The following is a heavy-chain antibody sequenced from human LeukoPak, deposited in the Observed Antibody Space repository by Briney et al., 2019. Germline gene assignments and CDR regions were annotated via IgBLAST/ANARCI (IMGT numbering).Heavy chain of an antibody. CDR1: GFTFSSYA. CDR3: ARAAGSFYYYGSGSFDY. D-gene: IGHD3-10*01. J-gene: IGHJ4*02. V-gene: IGHV3-30-3*01. Sequence: PGGSLRLSCAASGFTFSSYAMHWVRQAPGKGLEWVAVISYDGSNKYNADSVKGRFTISRDNSKNTLYLQMNSLRAEDTAVYYCARAAGSFYYYGSGSFDYWGQGTLVTVSS. CDR2: ISYDGSNK.